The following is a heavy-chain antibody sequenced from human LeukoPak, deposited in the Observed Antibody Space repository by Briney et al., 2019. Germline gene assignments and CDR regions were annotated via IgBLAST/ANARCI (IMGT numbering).Heavy chain of an antibody. J-gene: IGHJ4*02. CDR2: ISYDGSNK. Sequence: GGSLRLSCAASGFTFSDYYMSWIRQAPGKGLEWVAVISYDGSNKYYADSVKGRFTISRDNSKNTLYLQMNSLRAEDTAVYYCAKDRLGELSSFCDYWGQGTLVTVSS. CDR3: AKDRLGELSSFCDY. D-gene: IGHD3-16*02. CDR1: GFTFSDYY. V-gene: IGHV3-30*18.